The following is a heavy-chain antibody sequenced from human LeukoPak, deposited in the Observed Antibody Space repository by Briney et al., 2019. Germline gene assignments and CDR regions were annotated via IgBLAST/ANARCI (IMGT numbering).Heavy chain of an antibody. Sequence: PGGSLRLSCAASGFTFDDYGMSWVRQAPGKGLEWASGINWNGGSTGYADSVKGRFTVSRDKSKNTVYLQMNSLRAEDTAVYYCARDRRNFDVWGQGTMVTVSS. V-gene: IGHV3-20*04. CDR2: INWNGGST. CDR1: GFTFDDYG. CDR3: ARDRRNFDV. J-gene: IGHJ3*01.